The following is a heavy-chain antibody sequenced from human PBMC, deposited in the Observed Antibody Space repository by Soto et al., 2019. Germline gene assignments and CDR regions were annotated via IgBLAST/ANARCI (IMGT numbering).Heavy chain of an antibody. CDR1: GASISVSYYY. V-gene: IGHV4-39*01. D-gene: IGHD1-20*01. Sequence: SKTLSLTRVLSGASISVSYYYLPWLRQSPGKGPEWIGSVFYTGFTSYNPSLESRVSVCVDTSKSQFFLKLSAVTAADTAVYYCATSQKGYNRNYFDHWGQGAMVPVSS. J-gene: IGHJ4*02. CDR2: VFYTGFT. CDR3: ATSQKGYNRNYFDH.